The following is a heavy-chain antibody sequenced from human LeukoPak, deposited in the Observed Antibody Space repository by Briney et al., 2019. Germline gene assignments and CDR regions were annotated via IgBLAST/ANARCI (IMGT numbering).Heavy chain of an antibody. CDR2: MNPNIGHT. Sequence: GASVKVSCKASGYTFTSYDVNWVRQATGQGLEWMGWMNPNIGHTGYAQKFQGRVTMTGNTSISTAYMELSSVTSEDTAVYYCTRAHSGYHYYYGMDVWGQGTTVTVSS. D-gene: IGHD5-12*01. J-gene: IGHJ6*02. CDR3: TRAHSGYHYYYGMDV. V-gene: IGHV1-8*01. CDR1: GYTFTSYD.